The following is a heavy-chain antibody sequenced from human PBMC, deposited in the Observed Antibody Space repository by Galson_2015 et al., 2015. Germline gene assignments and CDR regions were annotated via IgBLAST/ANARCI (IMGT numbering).Heavy chain of an antibody. CDR2: IYSSGST. D-gene: IGHD4-17*01. J-gene: IGHJ4*02. Sequence: SLRLSCAASGFTFSSYWMSWVRQAPGTGLEWVSVIYSSGSTYYADSVKGRFTISRDNSMNTLYLQMNSLRPEDTAVYYCARELNYGAYLFDYWGQGTLVTVSS. V-gene: IGHV3-66*03. CDR3: ARELNYGAYLFDY. CDR1: GFTFSSYW.